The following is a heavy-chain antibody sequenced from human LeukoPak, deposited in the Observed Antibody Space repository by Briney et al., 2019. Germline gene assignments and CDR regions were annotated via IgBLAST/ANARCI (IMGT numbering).Heavy chain of an antibody. V-gene: IGHV3-30-3*01. J-gene: IGHJ4*02. Sequence: GGSLRLSCAASGFTFSSYAMHWVRQAPGKGLEWVAVISYDGSNKYYADSVKGRFTISRDNSKNTLYLQMNSLRAEDTAVYYCARDDVVAGTGYFDYWGQGTLVTVSS. D-gene: IGHD6-19*01. CDR1: GFTFSSYA. CDR2: ISYDGSNK. CDR3: ARDDVVAGTGYFDY.